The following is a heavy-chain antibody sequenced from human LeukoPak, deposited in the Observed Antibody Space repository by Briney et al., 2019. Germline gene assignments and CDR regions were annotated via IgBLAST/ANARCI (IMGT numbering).Heavy chain of an antibody. D-gene: IGHD2-2*01. CDR1: GYSFTNYW. Sequence: GESLKISCKGSGYSFTNYWIGWVRQMPGKGLEWMGIIYPGDSDTRYSPSFQGQVTISAGRSISTAYLQWSSLKASDTAMYYCARARYCSSSSCPSPYYYYYMDVWGKGTTVTVSS. V-gene: IGHV5-51*01. J-gene: IGHJ6*03. CDR3: ARARYCSSSSCPSPYYYYYMDV. CDR2: IYPGDSDT.